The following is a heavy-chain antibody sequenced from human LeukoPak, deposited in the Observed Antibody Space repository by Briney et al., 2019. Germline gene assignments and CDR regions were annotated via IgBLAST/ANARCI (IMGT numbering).Heavy chain of an antibody. CDR1: GFTFSSYS. D-gene: IGHD3-9*01. CDR3: ARDRLSESYYDILTGYPHSDY. CDR2: ISSSSSYI. J-gene: IGHJ4*02. Sequence: PGGSLRLSCAASGFTFSSYSMNWVRQAPGKGLEWVSSISSSSSYIYYADSVKGRFTISRDNAKNSLYLQMNSLRAEDTAVYYCARDRLSESYYDILTGYPHSDYWGQGTLVTVSS. V-gene: IGHV3-21*01.